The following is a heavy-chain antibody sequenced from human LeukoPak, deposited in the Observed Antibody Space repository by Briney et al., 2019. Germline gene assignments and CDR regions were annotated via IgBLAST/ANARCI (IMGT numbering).Heavy chain of an antibody. CDR1: GFSLTSYG. D-gene: IGHD5-18*01. J-gene: IGHJ4*02. Sequence: GGSLRLSCAASGFSLTSYGMHWVRQAPGKGLEWVAFIGYDDSNKYYADSAKGRFTISRENSKNTLFLQMNSLRPDDTGVYFCAKDQGYSQEYWGQGILVTVSS. V-gene: IGHV3-30*02. CDR3: AKDQGYSQEY. CDR2: IGYDDSNK.